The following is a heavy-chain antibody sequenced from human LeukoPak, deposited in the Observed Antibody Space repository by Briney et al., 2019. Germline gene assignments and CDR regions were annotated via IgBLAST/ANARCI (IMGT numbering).Heavy chain of an antibody. V-gene: IGHV3-66*01. CDR3: ARNGYYYDSSGYYRFDY. CDR1: GFTVSSNY. D-gene: IGHD3-22*01. Sequence: GGSLRLSCAASGFTVSSNYMSWVRQAPGKGLEWVSVIYSGGSTYYADSVKGRFTISRDNSKNTQYLQMNSLRAEDTAVYYCARNGYYYDSSGYYRFDYWGQGTLVTVSS. CDR2: IYSGGST. J-gene: IGHJ4*02.